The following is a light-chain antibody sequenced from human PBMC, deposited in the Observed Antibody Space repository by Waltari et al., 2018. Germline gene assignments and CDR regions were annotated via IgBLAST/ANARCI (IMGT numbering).Light chain of an antibody. CDR3: QQRNNSPPFT. CDR1: KNIGND. J-gene: IGKJ3*01. V-gene: IGKV3-11*01. Sequence: ETVLTQSPATLSLSSVDRATLACRATKNIGNDLAWYQQRPGQALRLLIYDSSTRATGIPARFSGSGSGTDFTLTISSLEPEDVATYFCQQRNNSPPFTFGPGTILDIK. CDR2: DSS.